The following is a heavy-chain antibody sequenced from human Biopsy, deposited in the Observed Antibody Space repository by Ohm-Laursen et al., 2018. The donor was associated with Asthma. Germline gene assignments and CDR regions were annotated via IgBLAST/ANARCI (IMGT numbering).Heavy chain of an antibody. V-gene: IGHV3-30*01. CDR2: ISKDASTQ. D-gene: IGHD1-1*01. J-gene: IGHJ3*02. Sequence: SLRLSCAASGFSFSNFAIHWVRRAPGKGLEWVGVISKDASTQDYADSVKGRFTIARDNSKNTLDLQMNSLREEDTAVYYCVRDGTDDAFDIWGQGTVVSVSS. CDR3: VRDGTDDAFDI. CDR1: GFSFSNFA.